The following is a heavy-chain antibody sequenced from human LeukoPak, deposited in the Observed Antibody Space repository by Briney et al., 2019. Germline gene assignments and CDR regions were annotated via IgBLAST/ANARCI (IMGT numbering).Heavy chain of an antibody. V-gene: IGHV3-23*01. Sequence: GGSLRLSCAASGFTFSSYAVSWVRQAPGKGLEWVSAISGSGGSTYYADSVKGRFTISRDNSKNTLYLQMNSLRAEDTAVYYCAKDHGYYDILTGYYYFDYWGQGTLVTVSS. CDR3: AKDHGYYDILTGYYYFDY. CDR2: ISGSGGST. D-gene: IGHD3-9*01. CDR1: GFTFSSYA. J-gene: IGHJ4*02.